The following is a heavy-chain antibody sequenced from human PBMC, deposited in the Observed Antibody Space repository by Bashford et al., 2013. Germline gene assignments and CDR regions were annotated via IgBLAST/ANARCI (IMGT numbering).Heavy chain of an antibody. CDR3: ARVAVAGYHLDY. V-gene: IGHV1-69*06. CDR1: GGTFSSYA. Sequence: SVKVSCKASGGTFSSYAISWVRQAPGQGLEWMGGIIPIFGTANYAQKFQGRVTITADKSTSTAYMELSSLRSEDTAVYYCARVAVAGYHLDYWGQGTLVTVSS. D-gene: IGHD6-19*01. CDR2: IIPIFGTA. J-gene: IGHJ4*02.